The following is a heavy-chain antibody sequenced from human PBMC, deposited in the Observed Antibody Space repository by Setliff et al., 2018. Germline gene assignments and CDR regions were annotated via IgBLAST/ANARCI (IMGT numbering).Heavy chain of an antibody. CDR2: IYPRDSDT. D-gene: IGHD5-18*01. V-gene: IGHV5-51*01. J-gene: IGHJ5*01. CDR3: ARRGYGGYIYGSFDS. CDR1: GYSFTSHW. Sequence: GESLKISCKGSGYSFTSHWIGWVRQMPGKGLELMGIIYPRDSDTRYSPSFQGQVTISADKSITTAYLQWSSLKASDSGKYYCARRGYGGYIYGSFDSWGQGTLVTVSS.